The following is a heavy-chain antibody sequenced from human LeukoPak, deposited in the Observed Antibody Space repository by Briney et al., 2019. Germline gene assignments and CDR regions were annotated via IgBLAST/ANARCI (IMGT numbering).Heavy chain of an antibody. D-gene: IGHD1-26*01. J-gene: IGHJ3*02. CDR3: ARGSILGATNDAFDI. CDR2: INHSGST. CDR1: GGSFSGNY. V-gene: IGHV4-34*01. Sequence: SETLSLTCAVYGGSFSGNYWSWIRQPPGKGLEWIGEINHSGSTNYNPSLKSRVTISVDTSKNQFSLKLSSVTAADTAVYYCARGSILGATNDAFDIWGQGTMVTVSS.